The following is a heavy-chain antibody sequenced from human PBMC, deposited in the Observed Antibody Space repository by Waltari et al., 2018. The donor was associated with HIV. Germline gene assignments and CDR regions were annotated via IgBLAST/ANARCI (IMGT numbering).Heavy chain of an antibody. CDR2: INPNSGAT. CDR1: GYTFTGYY. D-gene: IGHD2-2*01. Sequence: QVQLVQSGAEVKKPGASVKVSCKASGYTFTGYYMHWVRQAPGKGLEWMGWINPNSGATNYAQTLQGRVTMTRDTSISTGYMELNSLRSHDTAVYYCARPRPYCSTSSCPYFDPWGQGTLVTVSS. V-gene: IGHV1-2*02. J-gene: IGHJ5*02. CDR3: ARPRPYCSTSSCPYFDP.